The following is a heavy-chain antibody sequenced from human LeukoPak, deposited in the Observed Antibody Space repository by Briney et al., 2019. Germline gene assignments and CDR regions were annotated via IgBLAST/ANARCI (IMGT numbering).Heavy chain of an antibody. CDR1: GYTLTELS. J-gene: IGHJ4*02. CDR3: ATADFWSGYSVGYFDY. Sequence: SVKVSCKVSGYTLTELSMYWVRQAPGKGLEWMGGFDPEDGETIYAQKFQGRVTMTEDTSTDTAYMELSSLRSEDTAVYYCATADFWSGYSVGYFDYWGQGTLVTVSS. CDR2: FDPEDGET. V-gene: IGHV1-24*01. D-gene: IGHD3-3*01.